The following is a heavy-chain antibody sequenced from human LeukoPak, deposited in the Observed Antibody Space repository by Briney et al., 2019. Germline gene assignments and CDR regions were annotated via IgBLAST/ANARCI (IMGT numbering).Heavy chain of an antibody. D-gene: IGHD1-1*01. J-gene: IGHJ6*03. Sequence: SETLSLTCTVSGGSISSGYWSWIRQPAGKGLEWIGRVQTSGSTNYNPSLKSRVTMSADTSKNQFSLKLSSVTAADSAVYYCVRDALEGYYSYYYMDVWGRGTTVTVSS. CDR2: VQTSGST. CDR1: GGSISSGY. V-gene: IGHV4-4*07. CDR3: VRDALEGYYSYYYMDV.